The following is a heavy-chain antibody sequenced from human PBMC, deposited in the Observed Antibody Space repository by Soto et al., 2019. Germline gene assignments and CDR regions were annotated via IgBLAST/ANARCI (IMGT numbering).Heavy chain of an antibody. D-gene: IGHD3-16*01. Sequence: QVQLVQSGAEVKKPGSSVKVSCKASGGSFSSYSINWMRQAPGQGLEWIGGIIPMFGTPNFAPKFLGRVTLTADESTNTAYMVLSRLTSEDTAVYYCAEGGGAYDTWGQGTLVTVSS. V-gene: IGHV1-69*01. CDR3: AEGGGAYDT. J-gene: IGHJ5*02. CDR2: IIPMFGTP. CDR1: GGSFSSYS.